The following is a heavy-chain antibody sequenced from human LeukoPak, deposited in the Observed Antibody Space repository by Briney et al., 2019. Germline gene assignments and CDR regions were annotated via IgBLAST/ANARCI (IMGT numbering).Heavy chain of an antibody. CDR3: AREVTTVTCYWFDP. V-gene: IGHV3-74*01. CDR2: INSDGSST. Sequence: PGGSLRLSCAASGFTFSSYWMHWVRQAPGKGLVWVSRINSDGSSTSYADSVKGRFTISRDNAKNTPYLQMNSLRAEDTAVYYCAREVTTVTCYWFDPWGQGTLVTVSS. J-gene: IGHJ5*02. D-gene: IGHD4-17*01. CDR1: GFTFSSYW.